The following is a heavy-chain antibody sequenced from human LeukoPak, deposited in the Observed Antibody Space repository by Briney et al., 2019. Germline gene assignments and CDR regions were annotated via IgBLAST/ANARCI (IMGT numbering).Heavy chain of an antibody. V-gene: IGHV3-11*03. D-gene: IGHD6-13*01. CDR2: ISSTSSYT. Sequence: PGGSLRLSCAASGFTSRDYYMNRIRQAPGRELEWRTYISSTSSYTEYTDSVKSRFTISRENAKSKLLWWVNSLRVEDTAVYYCAAGTAADFWGQGTRVAVSS. CDR3: AAGTAADF. J-gene: IGHJ4*02. CDR1: GFTSRDYY.